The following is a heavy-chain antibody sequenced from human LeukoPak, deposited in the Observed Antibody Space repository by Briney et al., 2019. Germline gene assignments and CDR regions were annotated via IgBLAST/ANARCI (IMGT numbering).Heavy chain of an antibody. CDR2: ISSSGSTI. CDR3: ARAGGGSGSYYNPYYYGMDV. CDR1: AFTFSSYE. J-gene: IGHJ6*04. Sequence: GGSLRLSCAAYAFTFSSYEMNWVRQAQGKGLEWVSYISSSGSTIYYADSVKGRFTISRDNAKNSLYLQMNSLRAEDTAVYYCARAGGGSGSYYNPYYYGMDVWGKGTTVTVSS. V-gene: IGHV3-48*03. D-gene: IGHD3-10*01.